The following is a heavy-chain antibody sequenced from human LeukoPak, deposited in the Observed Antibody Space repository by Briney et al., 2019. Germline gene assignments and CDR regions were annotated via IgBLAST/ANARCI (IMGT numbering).Heavy chain of an antibody. V-gene: IGHV4-59*01. Sequence: SETLSLTCTVSGGSISNYYWNWIRQPPGKGLESIGYIYYSGSTNYNPSLKSRVTISVDTSKNQFSLKLSSVTAADTAVYYCARDPITIFGVAPGAFDIWGQGTMVTVSS. CDR3: ARDPITIFGVAPGAFDI. CDR1: GGSISNYY. CDR2: IYYSGST. J-gene: IGHJ3*02. D-gene: IGHD3-3*01.